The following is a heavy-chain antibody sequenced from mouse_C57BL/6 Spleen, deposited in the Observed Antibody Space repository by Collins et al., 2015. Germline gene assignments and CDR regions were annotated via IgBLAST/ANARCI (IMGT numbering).Heavy chain of an antibody. V-gene: IGHV1-80*01. D-gene: IGHD4-1*01. Sequence: QVQLQQSGAELVKPGASVKISCKASGYAFSSYWMNWVKQRPGKGPEWIGQIYPGDGDTNYNGKFKGKATLTADKSSSTAYMQLSSLTSEDSAVYFCAGTGKDYAMDYWGQGTSVTVSS. J-gene: IGHJ4*01. CDR1: GYAFSSYW. CDR3: AGTGKDYAMDY. CDR2: IYPGDGDT.